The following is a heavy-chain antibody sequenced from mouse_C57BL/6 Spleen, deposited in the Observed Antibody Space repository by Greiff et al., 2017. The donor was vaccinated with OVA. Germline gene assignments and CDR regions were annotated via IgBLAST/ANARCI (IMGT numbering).Heavy chain of an antibody. CDR2: IHPNSGST. CDR3: ERNYGSSYGFAY. V-gene: IGHV1-64*01. D-gene: IGHD1-1*01. J-gene: IGHJ3*01. CDR1: GYTFTSYW. Sequence: QVQLQQPGAELVKPGASVKLSCKASGYTFTSYWMHWVKQRPGQGLEWIGMIHPNSGSTNYNEKFKSKATLTVDKSSSTAYMQLSSLTSEDSAVYYGERNYGSSYGFAYWGQGTLVTVSA.